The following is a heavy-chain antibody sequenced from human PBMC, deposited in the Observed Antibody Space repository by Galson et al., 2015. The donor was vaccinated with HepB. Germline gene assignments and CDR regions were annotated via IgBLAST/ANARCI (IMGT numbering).Heavy chain of an antibody. J-gene: IGHJ3*02. V-gene: IGHV4-31*03. CDR1: GGSISSGGFY. Sequence: TLSLTCTVSGGSISSGGFYWNWVRQYPGEGLGWVGDIYYTDYNPSLKSRITISVDTSKNQFSLKLSSVTAADTAVYYCARGYGSGSYYKALDIWGQGTMVTVSS. D-gene: IGHD3-10*01. CDR2: IYYT. CDR3: ARGYGSGSYYKALDI.